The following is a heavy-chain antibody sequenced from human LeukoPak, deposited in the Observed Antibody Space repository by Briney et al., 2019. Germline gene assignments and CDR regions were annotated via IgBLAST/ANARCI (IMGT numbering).Heavy chain of an antibody. Sequence: PSETLSLTCTVSSGSISTSNYYWGWVRQPPGKALEWIGNIFYSGSTNYNPSLKSRVTISVDTSKNQFSLKLSSVTAADTAVYYCARGGATMIGPPFDYWGQGTLVTVSS. D-gene: IGHD3-22*01. V-gene: IGHV4-39*07. CDR1: SGSISTSNYY. J-gene: IGHJ4*02. CDR3: ARGGATMIGPPFDY. CDR2: IFYSGST.